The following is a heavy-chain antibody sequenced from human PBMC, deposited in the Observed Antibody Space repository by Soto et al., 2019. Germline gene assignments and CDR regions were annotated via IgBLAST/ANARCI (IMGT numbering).Heavy chain of an antibody. V-gene: IGHV4-59*12. D-gene: IGHD4-17*01. Sequence: PSETLSLTCTVSGGSISSYYWSWIRQPPGKGLEWIGYIYYSGSTNYNPSLKSRVTISVDTSKNQFSLKLNSVTAADTAVYYCARGRRTAVTIDYWGQGTLVTVSS. CDR1: GGSISSYY. J-gene: IGHJ4*02. CDR2: IYYSGST. CDR3: ARGRRTAVTIDY.